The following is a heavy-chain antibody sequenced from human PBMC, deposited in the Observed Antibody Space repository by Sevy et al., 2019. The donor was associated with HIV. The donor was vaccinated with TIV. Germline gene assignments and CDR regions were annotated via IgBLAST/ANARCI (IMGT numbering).Heavy chain of an antibody. Sequence: GGSLRLSCAGSGFTFGGYMMTWVRQAPGRGLEWVARVSRNGGTQEYGDSAKGRLTISRDNSMNTVYLQMKELRAEDTALYYCVKEGRDDFNPYLDFWGQGILVIVSS. CDR3: VKEGRDDFNPYLDF. CDR2: VSRNGGTQ. D-gene: IGHD3-10*01. J-gene: IGHJ4*02. CDR1: GFTFGGYM. V-gene: IGHV3-23*01.